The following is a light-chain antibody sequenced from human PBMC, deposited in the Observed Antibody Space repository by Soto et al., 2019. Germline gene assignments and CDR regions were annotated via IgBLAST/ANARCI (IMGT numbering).Light chain of an antibody. CDR1: QDINSY. V-gene: IGKV1D-16*01. CDR3: QQYNIYPLT. Sequence: QMTQSPSSLSASVGDRVTITCRASQDINSYLAWYQQKPGNAPQSLIYAASSLQTGVPSRFSGSESGTDFTLTINNLQPEDSATYYCQQYNIYPLTFGGGTKVEIK. J-gene: IGKJ4*01. CDR2: AAS.